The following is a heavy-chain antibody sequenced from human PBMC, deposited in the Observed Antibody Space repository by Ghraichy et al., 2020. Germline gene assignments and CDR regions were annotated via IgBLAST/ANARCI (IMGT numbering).Heavy chain of an antibody. D-gene: IGHD1-14*01. J-gene: IGHJ5*02. CDR2: INHSGST. V-gene: IGHV4-34*01. Sequence: SETLSLTCAVYGGSFSGYYWSWIRQPPGKGLEWIGEINHSGSTNYNPSLKSRVTISVDTSKNQFSLKLSSVTAVDTAVYYCARERVTENAFDPWGQGTLVTVSS. CDR3: ARERVTENAFDP. CDR1: GGSFSGYY.